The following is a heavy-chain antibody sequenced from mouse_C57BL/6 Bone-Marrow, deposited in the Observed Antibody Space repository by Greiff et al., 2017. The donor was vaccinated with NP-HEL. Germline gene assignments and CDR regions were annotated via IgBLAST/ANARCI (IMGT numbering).Heavy chain of an antibody. D-gene: IGHD1-1*01. CDR2: IDPSDSYT. Sequence: VQLQQPGAELVKPGASVKLSCKASGYTFTTYWMQWVKQRPGHGLEWLGEIDPSDSYTNYTQKFKGKATLTVDTSSSTAYMQLSSLTSEDSAVYYCARKAYYGRSYEFAYWGQGTLVTVSA. J-gene: IGHJ3*01. CDR3: ARKAYYGRSYEFAY. V-gene: IGHV1-50*01. CDR1: GYTFTTYW.